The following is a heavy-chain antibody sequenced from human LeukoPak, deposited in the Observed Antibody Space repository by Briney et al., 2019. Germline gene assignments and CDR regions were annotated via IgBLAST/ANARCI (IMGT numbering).Heavy chain of an antibody. CDR1: GYRFTSYW. D-gene: IGHD4-23*01. J-gene: IGHJ4*02. Sequence: GDSLKISCKGSGYRFTSYWIGWVRQMPGKGLEWMGIIYPGDSDTRYSPSFQGQVTISADKSISAAYLQWSSLKASDTAMYYCARHTNDYGGYGDYWGQGTLVTVSS. CDR2: IYPGDSDT. V-gene: IGHV5-51*01. CDR3: ARHTNDYGGYGDY.